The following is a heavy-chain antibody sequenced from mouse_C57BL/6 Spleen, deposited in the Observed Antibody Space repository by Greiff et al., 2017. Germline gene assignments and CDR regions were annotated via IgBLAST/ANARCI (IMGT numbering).Heavy chain of an antibody. V-gene: IGHV1-69*01. CDR1: GYTFTSYW. D-gene: IGHD3-2*02. J-gene: IGHJ2*01. Sequence: QVQLQQPGAELVMPGASVKLSCKASGYTFTSYWMHWVKQRPGQGLEWIGEIDPSDSYTNYNQKFKGKSTLTVDKSSSTAYMQLSSLTSEDSAVYYCARDEGQLRLFYFDYWGQGTTLTVSS. CDR2: IDPSDSYT. CDR3: ARDEGQLRLFYFDY.